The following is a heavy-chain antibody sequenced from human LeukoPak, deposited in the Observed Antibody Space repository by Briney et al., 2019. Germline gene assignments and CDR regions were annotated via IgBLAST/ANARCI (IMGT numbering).Heavy chain of an antibody. J-gene: IGHJ4*02. CDR3: ARDRNGSGIYFYY. D-gene: IGHD3-10*01. V-gene: IGHV3-48*01. Sequence: GGSLRLSCAASGFTFSSYSMNWVRQAPGKGLEWVSYISSSSSTIYYADSVKGRFTISRDNSKNTLYLQMNSLRAEDTAVYYCARDRNGSGIYFYYWGQGTLVTVSS. CDR1: GFTFSSYS. CDR2: ISSSSSTI.